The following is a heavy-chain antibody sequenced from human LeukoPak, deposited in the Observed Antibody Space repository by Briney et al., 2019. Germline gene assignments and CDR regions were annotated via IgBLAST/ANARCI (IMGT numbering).Heavy chain of an antibody. Sequence: PGGSLRLSCAASGFIFSSYAMSWVRQAPGKGLVWVSRINSDGSSITYADSVKGRFTISRDNAKNTLYLQMNSLRAEDTAVYYCARDLGSYDVWFDPWGQGTLVTVSS. CDR1: GFIFSSYA. D-gene: IGHD3-16*01. CDR2: INSDGSSI. V-gene: IGHV3-74*01. J-gene: IGHJ5*02. CDR3: ARDLGSYDVWFDP.